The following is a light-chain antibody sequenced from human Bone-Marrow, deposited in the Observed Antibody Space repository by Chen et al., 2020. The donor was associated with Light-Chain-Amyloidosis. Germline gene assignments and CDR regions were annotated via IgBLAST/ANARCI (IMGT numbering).Light chain of an antibody. CDR1: NIGSTS. CDR2: DDS. J-gene: IGLJ3*02. V-gene: IGLV3-21*02. CDR3: QVWDRSSDRPV. Sequence: SYVLTQPSSVSVAPGQTATIACGGKNIGSTSVHWYQQTPGQAPLLVVYDDSDRPSGIPERLSGSNSGNTATLTISRVEAGDEADYYCQVWDRSSDRPVFGGGTKLPVL.